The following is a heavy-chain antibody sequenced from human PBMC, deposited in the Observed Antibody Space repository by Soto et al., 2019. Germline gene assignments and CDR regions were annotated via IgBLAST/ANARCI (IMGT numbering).Heavy chain of an antibody. CDR3: ASDSGSDLSAPGTVFHY. CDR1: GYTFTSYG. CDR2: ISVYNGNT. D-gene: IGHD3-10*01. J-gene: IGHJ4*02. Sequence: QVQLVQSGVEVKNPGASVKVSCKASGYTFTSYGITWVRQAPGQGLEWMGWISVYNGNTKYAQNFQDRVTMTTDTSTYTVYMELRSLQSDDTAVYFCASDSGSDLSAPGTVFHYWGQGNLVTVSS. V-gene: IGHV1-18*01.